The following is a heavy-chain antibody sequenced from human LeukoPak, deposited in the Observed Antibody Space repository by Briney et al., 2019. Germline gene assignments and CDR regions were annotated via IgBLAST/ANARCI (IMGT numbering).Heavy chain of an antibody. D-gene: IGHD3-10*01. CDR1: GYTFTSYG. CDR3: ARDRDYYGSGSYVAGYYYGMDV. Sequence: ASVKVSCKASGYTFTSYGISWVRQAPGQGLEWMGWISAYNCNTNYAQKLQGRVTITTDTSTSTAYMELRSLRSDDTAVYYCARDRDYYGSGSYVAGYYYGMDVWGQGTTVTVSS. J-gene: IGHJ6*02. V-gene: IGHV1-18*01. CDR2: ISAYNCNT.